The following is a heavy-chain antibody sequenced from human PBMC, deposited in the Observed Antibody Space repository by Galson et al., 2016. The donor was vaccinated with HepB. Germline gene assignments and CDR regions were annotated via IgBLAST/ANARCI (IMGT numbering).Heavy chain of an antibody. Sequence: SLRLSCAASGFTFGDFAMTWVRQAPGKGLEWVSSISGSGGSTFYADSMKGRFTISRDNSKNTVYLQMNSLRAEDTAVYYCAKGRSLSAAVSIWFDPWGQGTRSPSPQ. V-gene: IGHV3-23*01. CDR3: AKGRSLSAAVSIWFDP. CDR1: GFTFGDFA. CDR2: ISGSGGST. J-gene: IGHJ5*02. D-gene: IGHD6-13*01.